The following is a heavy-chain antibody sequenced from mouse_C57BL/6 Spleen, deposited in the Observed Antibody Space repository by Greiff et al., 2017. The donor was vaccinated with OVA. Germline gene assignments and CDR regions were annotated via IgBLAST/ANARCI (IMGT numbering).Heavy chain of an antibody. CDR2: IYPGSGST. D-gene: IGHD1-1*01. CDR1: GYTFTSYW. V-gene: IGHV1-55*01. CDR3: AREDTTVVAYYYAMDY. Sequence: VQLQQPGAELVKPGASVKMSCKASGYTFTSYWITWVKQRPGQGLEWIGDIYPGSGSTNYNEKFKSKATLTVDTSSSTAYMQLSSLTSEDSAVYYGAREDTTVVAYYYAMDYWGQGTSVTVSS. J-gene: IGHJ4*01.